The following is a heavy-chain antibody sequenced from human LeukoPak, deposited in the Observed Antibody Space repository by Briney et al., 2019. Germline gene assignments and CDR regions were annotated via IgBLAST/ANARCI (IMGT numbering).Heavy chain of an antibody. CDR1: GFTFSDYY. CDR3: ARDPLGAAAFYYYGMDV. D-gene: IGHD6-13*01. CDR2: ISGSGSTI. J-gene: IGHJ6*02. Sequence: PGGSLRLSCAASGFTFSDYYMSWVRQAPGKGLEWVSYISGSGSTIYYADSVKGRFTISRDNAKNSLYLQMNSLRAEDTAVYYCARDPLGAAAFYYYGMDVWGQGTTVTVSS. V-gene: IGHV3-11*01.